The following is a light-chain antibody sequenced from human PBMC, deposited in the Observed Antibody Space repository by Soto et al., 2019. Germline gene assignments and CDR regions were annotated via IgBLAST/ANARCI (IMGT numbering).Light chain of an antibody. CDR1: QSVLYSSNNKNY. V-gene: IGKV4-1*01. J-gene: IGKJ4*01. CDR2: WAS. CDR3: QQYYSSLVT. Sequence: DIVMTQSPDSLAVSLGDRAPINCKSSQSVLYSSNNKNYLAWYQQKPGQPPKLLIYWASTRESGVPDRFSGSGSWTDFTLTISSLQAEDVAVYYCQQYYSSLVTFGGGTKVEIK.